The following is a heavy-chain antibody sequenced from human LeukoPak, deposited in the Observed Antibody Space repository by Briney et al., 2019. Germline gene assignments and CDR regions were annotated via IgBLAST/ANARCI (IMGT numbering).Heavy chain of an antibody. D-gene: IGHD2-15*01. CDR3: ARWFPQVVVAATYYFDY. CDR1: GYTFTSYC. V-gene: IGHV1-18*01. Sequence: GASVKVSCKASGYTFTSYCISWVRQAPGQGLEWMGWISAYNGNTNYAQKLQGRVTMTTDTSTSTAYMELRSLRSDDTAVYYCARWFPQVVVAATYYFDYWGQGTLVTVSS. J-gene: IGHJ4*02. CDR2: ISAYNGNT.